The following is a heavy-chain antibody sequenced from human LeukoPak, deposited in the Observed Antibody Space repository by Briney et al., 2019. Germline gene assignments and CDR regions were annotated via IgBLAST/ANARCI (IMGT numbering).Heavy chain of an antibody. D-gene: IGHD6-13*01. Sequence: RGSLRLSCAASGFTFSSYSMNWVRQAPGKGLEWVSYISSSSSTIYYADSVKGRFTISRDTAKNSLYLQMNSLRAEDTAVYFCAREMTGYSSSAIDYWGQGTLVTVSS. V-gene: IGHV3-48*01. J-gene: IGHJ4*02. CDR2: ISSSSSTI. CDR3: AREMTGYSSSAIDY. CDR1: GFTFSSYS.